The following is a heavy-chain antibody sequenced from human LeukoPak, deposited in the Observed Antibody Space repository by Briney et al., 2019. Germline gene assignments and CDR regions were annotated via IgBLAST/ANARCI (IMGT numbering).Heavy chain of an antibody. CDR2: MYYISNT. CDR1: GPSVGSAGYH. V-gene: IGHV4-61*08. Sequence: PSETLSLTCTVSGPSVGSAGYHWSWIPQPPGGGLDWNGYMYYISNTNYNASLKSRVTMSVDQSKNQFSLKLNSVTAADTAVYYCARTQSQSGSYRYYFGYWGQGTLVTVSS. D-gene: IGHD1-26*01. CDR3: ARTQSQSGSYRYYFGY. J-gene: IGHJ4*02.